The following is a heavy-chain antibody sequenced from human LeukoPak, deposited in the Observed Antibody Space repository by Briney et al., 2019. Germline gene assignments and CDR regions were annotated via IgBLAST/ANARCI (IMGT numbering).Heavy chain of an antibody. D-gene: IGHD6-19*01. V-gene: IGHV4-61*01. CDR3: ARDTDGSGWSDAFDI. J-gene: IGHJ3*02. CDR1: GGSVSSGSYY. CDR2: IYYSGST. Sequence: SETLSLTCTVSGGSVSSGSYYWSWIRQPPGKGLEWIGYIYYSGSTNYNPSLKSRVTISVDTSKNQFSLKLSSVTTADTAVYYCARDTDGSGWSDAFDIWGQGTMVTVSS.